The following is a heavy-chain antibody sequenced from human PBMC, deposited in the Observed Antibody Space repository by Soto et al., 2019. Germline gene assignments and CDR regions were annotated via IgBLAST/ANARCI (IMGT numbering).Heavy chain of an antibody. CDR2: ISAYNGNT. J-gene: IGHJ4*01. D-gene: IGHD3-10*01. Sequence: ASVKVSCKASGYTFTSYGISWVRQAPGQGLEWMGWISAYNGNTNYAQKLQGRVTMTTDTSTSTAYMELRSLRSDDTAVYYCARVKGAMVRGVPDYWGHGTLVTVSS. V-gene: IGHV1-18*04. CDR1: GYTFTSYG. CDR3: ARVKGAMVRGVPDY.